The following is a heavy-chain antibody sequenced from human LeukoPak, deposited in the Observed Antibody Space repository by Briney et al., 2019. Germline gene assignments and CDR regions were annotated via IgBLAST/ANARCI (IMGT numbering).Heavy chain of an antibody. V-gene: IGHV3-21*01. CDR1: GFTFSSYS. J-gene: IGHJ4*02. CDR2: ISSSSSYI. CDR3: ARCGDYHTLNFDY. Sequence: GGSLRLSCAASGFTFSSYSMNWVRQAPGKGLEWVSSISSSSSYIYYADSVKGRFTISRDNAKNSLYLQMNSLRAEDTAVYYCARCGDYHTLNFDYWGQGTLVTVSS. D-gene: IGHD4-17*01.